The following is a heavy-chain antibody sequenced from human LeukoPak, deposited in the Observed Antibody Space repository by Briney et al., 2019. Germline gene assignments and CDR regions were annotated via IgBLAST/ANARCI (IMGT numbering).Heavy chain of an antibody. CDR2: IKKDGSEK. V-gene: IGHV3-7*03. CDR1: GFTFSRFW. CDR3: ARGDYGGGSYYFDF. J-gene: IGHJ4*02. D-gene: IGHD4/OR15-4a*01. Sequence: GGSLRLSCAASGFTFSRFWMSWVRQSPGKGLEWVANIKKDGSEKYYVDSVKGRFTISRGNAKNSLYLQMNGLRADDTAVYYCARGDYGGGSYYFDFWGQGTLVTVSS.